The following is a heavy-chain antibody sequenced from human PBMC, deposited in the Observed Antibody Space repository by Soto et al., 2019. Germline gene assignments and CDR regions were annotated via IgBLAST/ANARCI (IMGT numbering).Heavy chain of an antibody. J-gene: IGHJ4*02. CDR2: IYYSGST. CDR3: ARDYGDYFDY. Sequence: PSETLSLTCTVSGGSISSYYWSWIRQPPGKGLEWIGYIYYSGSTNYNPSLKSRVTISVDTSKNQFSLKLSSVTAADTAVYYCARDYGDYFDYWGQGTLVTVSS. D-gene: IGHD4-17*01. CDR1: GGSISSYY. V-gene: IGHV4-59*01.